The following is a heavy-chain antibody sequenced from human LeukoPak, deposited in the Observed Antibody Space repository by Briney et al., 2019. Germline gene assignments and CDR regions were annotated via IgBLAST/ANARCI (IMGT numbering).Heavy chain of an antibody. D-gene: IGHD1-1*01. CDR1: GYTFTSYG. V-gene: IGHV1-18*01. CDR2: ISAYNGNT. Sequence: ASVNVSCKASGYTFTSYGISWVRQAPGQGLEWMGWISAYNGNTNYAQKLQGRVTMTTDTSTSTAYMELRSLRSDDTAVYYCATDGVYNWNDGSYYYYGMDVWGQGTTVTVSS. J-gene: IGHJ6*02. CDR3: ATDGVYNWNDGSYYYYGMDV.